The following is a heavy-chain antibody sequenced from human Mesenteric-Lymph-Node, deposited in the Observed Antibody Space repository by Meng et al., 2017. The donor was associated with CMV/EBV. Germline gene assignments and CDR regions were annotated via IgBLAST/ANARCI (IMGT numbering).Heavy chain of an antibody. D-gene: IGHD2-2*02. Sequence: GESLKISCAASGFTFSSYWMHWVRQAPGKGLVWVSRINSDGSSTSYADSVKGRFTISRDNAKNTLYLQMNSLRAEDTAVYYCARDRYCSSTSCYTGMVDYWGQGTLVTVSS. J-gene: IGHJ4*02. CDR2: INSDGSST. CDR1: GFTFSSYW. CDR3: ARDRYCSSTSCYTGMVDY. V-gene: IGHV3-74*01.